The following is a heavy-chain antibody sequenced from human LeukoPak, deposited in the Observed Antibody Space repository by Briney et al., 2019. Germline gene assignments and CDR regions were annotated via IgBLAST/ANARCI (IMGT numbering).Heavy chain of an antibody. CDR1: GFTFSNAW. V-gene: IGHV3-15*01. D-gene: IGHD1-26*01. Sequence: GSLRLSCAASGFTFSNAWMSWVRQAPGKGLEWVGRIKSKTDGGTTDYAAPVKGRFSISRDDSKNTLYLQMNSLRAEDTAVYYCARRLSGSYFDYWGQGTLVTVSS. J-gene: IGHJ4*02. CDR3: ARRLSGSYFDY. CDR2: IKSKTDGGTT.